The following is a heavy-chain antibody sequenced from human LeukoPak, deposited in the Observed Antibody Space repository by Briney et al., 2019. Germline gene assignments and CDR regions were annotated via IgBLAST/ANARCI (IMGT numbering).Heavy chain of an antibody. J-gene: IGHJ4*02. CDR1: GFTFSSYW. D-gene: IGHD5-12*01. Sequence: GGSLRLSCAASGFTFSSYWMHWVRQAPGKGLVWVSRINSEARSTIYADSVKGRFTISRDNAKNTLYLQMNSLRAEDTAVYYCARGTQYSGGDYHYFDFWGQGTLVTVSS. CDR3: ARGTQYSGGDYHYFDF. V-gene: IGHV3-74*01. CDR2: INSEARST.